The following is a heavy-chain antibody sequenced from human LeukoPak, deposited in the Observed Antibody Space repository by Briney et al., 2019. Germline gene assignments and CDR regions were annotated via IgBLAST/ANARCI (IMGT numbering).Heavy chain of an antibody. J-gene: IGHJ4*02. CDR2: ISGSGGST. CDR3: AKDPPSVAPGGGRRGLFDY. Sequence: GGSLRLSCAASGFTFSSYAMSWVRQAPGKGLEWVSAISGSGGSTYYADSVKGRFTISRDNSKNTLYLQMNSLRAEDTAVYYCAKDPPSVAPGGGRRGLFDYWGQGTLVTVSS. V-gene: IGHV3-23*01. CDR1: GFTFSSYA. D-gene: IGHD3-16*01.